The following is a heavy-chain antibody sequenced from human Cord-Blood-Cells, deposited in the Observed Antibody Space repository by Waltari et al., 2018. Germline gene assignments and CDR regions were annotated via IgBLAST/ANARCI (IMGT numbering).Heavy chain of an antibody. CDR2: INPNSGGT. Sequence: QVQLVQSGAEVKKPGAPVKVYCKASGYTFTGYYMNWVRQAPGQGLEWMGWINPNSGGTNYAQKFQGRVTMTRDTSISTAYMELSRLRSDDTAVYYCARGVVSGSYWFDPWGQGTLVTVSS. J-gene: IGHJ5*02. V-gene: IGHV1-2*02. CDR3: ARGVVSGSYWFDP. D-gene: IGHD1-26*01. CDR1: GYTFTGYY.